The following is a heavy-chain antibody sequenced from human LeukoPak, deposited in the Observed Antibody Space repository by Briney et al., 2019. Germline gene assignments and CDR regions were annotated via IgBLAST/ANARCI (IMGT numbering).Heavy chain of an antibody. CDR3: ARDQAAAGPMGVYGMDV. D-gene: IGHD6-13*01. CDR1: GYTFTSYA. CDR2: INTNTGNP. Sequence: ASVKVSCKASGYTFTSYAMNWVRQAPGQGLEWMGWINTNTGNPTYAQGFTGRFVFSLDTSVSTAYLQISSLKAEDTAVYYCARDQAAAGPMGVYGMDVWGQGTTVTVSS. V-gene: IGHV7-4-1*02. J-gene: IGHJ6*02.